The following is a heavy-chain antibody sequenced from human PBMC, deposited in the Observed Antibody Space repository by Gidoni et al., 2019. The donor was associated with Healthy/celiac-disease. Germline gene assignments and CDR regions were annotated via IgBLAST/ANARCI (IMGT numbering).Heavy chain of an antibody. D-gene: IGHD5-18*01. V-gene: IGHV3-43*01. Sequence: EVQLVESGGVVVQPGGSLRLSCAASGFTFDDYTMHWVRQAPGKGLEWVSLISWDGGSTYYADSVKGRFTISRDNSKNSLYLQMNSLRTEDTALYYCAKDISDTAMVLLDNWGQGTLVTVSS. CDR2: ISWDGGST. CDR3: AKDISDTAMVLLDN. CDR1: GFTFDDYT. J-gene: IGHJ4*02.